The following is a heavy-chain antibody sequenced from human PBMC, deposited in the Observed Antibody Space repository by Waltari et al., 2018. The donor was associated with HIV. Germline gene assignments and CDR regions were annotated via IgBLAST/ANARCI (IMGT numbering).Heavy chain of an antibody. CDR2: MNPNSGNT. J-gene: IGHJ4*02. D-gene: IGHD3-10*01. CDR3: ARGRVQVRGAMYYFDY. Sequence: VQLVQSGAEVKKPGASVKVSCQASGYPFTTYDCNWVRQATGQGLEWMGWMNPNSGNTGYPQKFQGRVTMTRNTSISTAYMELSSLRSEDTAVYYCARGRVQVRGAMYYFDYWGQGTLVTVSS. V-gene: IGHV1-8*01. CDR1: GYPFTTYD.